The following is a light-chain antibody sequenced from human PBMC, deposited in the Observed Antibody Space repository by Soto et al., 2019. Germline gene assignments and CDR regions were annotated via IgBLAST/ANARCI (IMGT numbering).Light chain of an antibody. V-gene: IGLV2-11*01. Sequence: QSVLTQPRSVSGSPGQSVTISCTGTSSDAGTYNYVSWYQQHPGKVPKVMIYDVNKRPSGVPDRFSGSKSGNTASLTISGLQAEDEADYYCCSYTGSYTFGVFGGGTKVTVL. CDR1: SSDAGTYNY. CDR3: CSYTGSYTFGV. J-gene: IGLJ3*02. CDR2: DVN.